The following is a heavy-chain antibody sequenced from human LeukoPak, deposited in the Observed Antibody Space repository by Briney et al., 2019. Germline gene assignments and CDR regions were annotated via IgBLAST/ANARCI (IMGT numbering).Heavy chain of an antibody. V-gene: IGHV1-18*01. CDR2: ISAYNGKP. Sequence: ASVKVSCKASGYTFTRYGISWVRQAPGQGLEWMGWISAYNGKPNYAQKLQARVTMTTDTSTTTAYMELRSLRSDDTAVYYCARAPYYFDTNDYYPYWGQGTLVTVSS. CDR1: GYTFTRYG. J-gene: IGHJ4*02. CDR3: ARAPYYFDTNDYYPY. D-gene: IGHD3-22*01.